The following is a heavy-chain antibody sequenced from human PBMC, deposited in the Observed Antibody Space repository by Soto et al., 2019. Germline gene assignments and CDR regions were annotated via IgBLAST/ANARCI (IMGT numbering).Heavy chain of an antibody. J-gene: IGHJ4*02. Sequence: GGSLRLSCAASGFTFSSYWMSWVRQAPGKGLEWVANIKQDGSEKYYVDSVKGRFTISRDNAKNSLYLQMNSLRAEDTAVYYCTTDLPNYYDSSGWALHWGQGTLVTVSS. CDR3: TTDLPNYYDSSGWALH. V-gene: IGHV3-7*03. D-gene: IGHD3-22*01. CDR1: GFTFSSYW. CDR2: IKQDGSEK.